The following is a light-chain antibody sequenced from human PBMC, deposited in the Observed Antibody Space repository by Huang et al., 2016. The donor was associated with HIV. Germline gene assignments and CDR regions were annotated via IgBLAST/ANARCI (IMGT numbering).Light chain of an antibody. CDR2: TAS. J-gene: IGKJ1*01. V-gene: IGKV1-39*01. CDR1: QNITKS. Sequence: DIQMTQSPPSLSASVGNRVTFTCRANQNITKSLNWYQQKPGKAPKLLIYTASTLESGVPSRFSGSGSGSRFTLNIGNLQPEDFATYYCQQSFSVPRTFG. CDR3: QQSFSVPRT.